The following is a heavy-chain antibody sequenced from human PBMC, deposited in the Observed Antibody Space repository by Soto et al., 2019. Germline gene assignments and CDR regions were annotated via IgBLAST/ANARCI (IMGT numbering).Heavy chain of an antibody. CDR1: GFSFSDYA. CDR2: ISRTGDSA. CDR3: GKGPDGSGYYRNWFDS. V-gene: IGHV3-23*01. D-gene: IGHD3-22*01. Sequence: EVHLLESGGALVQPGGSLPLSCAASGFSFSDYAMSWVRQAPGKGLEWLSSISRTGDSAYYADSVKGRFGISRDRSKNWLSLQLNILRVVDTAVYYCGKGPDGSGYYRNWFDSWGQGTLITVSS. J-gene: IGHJ5*01.